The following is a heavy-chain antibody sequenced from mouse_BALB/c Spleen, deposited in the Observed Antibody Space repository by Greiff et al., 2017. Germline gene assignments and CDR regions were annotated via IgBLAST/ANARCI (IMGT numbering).Heavy chain of an antibody. CDR2: IWAGGST. Sequence: VKLMESGPGLVAPSQSLSITCTVSGFSLTSYGVHWVRQPPGKGLEWLGVIWAGGSTNYNSALMSRLSISKDNSKSQVFLKMNSLQTDDTAMYYCARDNYGYDYAMDYWGQGTSVTVSS. J-gene: IGHJ4*01. CDR3: ARDNYGYDYAMDY. V-gene: IGHV2-9*02. CDR1: GFSLTSYG. D-gene: IGHD1-2*01.